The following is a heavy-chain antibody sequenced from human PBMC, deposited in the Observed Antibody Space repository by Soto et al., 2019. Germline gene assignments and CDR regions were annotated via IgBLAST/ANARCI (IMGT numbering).Heavy chain of an antibody. J-gene: IGHJ4*02. D-gene: IGHD6-19*01. CDR2: IRGSGGST. V-gene: IGHV3-23*01. CDR1: GFTFSSYA. Sequence: EVQLLESGGGLVQPGGSLRLSCAASGFTFSSYAMSWVRQAPGKGLEWVSAIRGSGGSTYYADSVKGRLTISRDNSKNTLYLQMNSLRAEDTAVYYCARVTPTVTGTFDYFDYWGQGTLVTVSS. CDR3: ARVTPTVTGTFDYFDY.